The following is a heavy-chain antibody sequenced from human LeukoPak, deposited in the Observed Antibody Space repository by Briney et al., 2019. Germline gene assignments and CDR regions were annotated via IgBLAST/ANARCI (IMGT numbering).Heavy chain of an antibody. D-gene: IGHD3-22*01. J-gene: IGHJ4*02. CDR3: AKGLDYDSSGYYSY. Sequence: GGSLRLSCAASGFTFDDYAMHWVRQAPGKGLEWVSGISWNSGSIGYADSVKGRFTISRDNAKDSLYLQMNSLRAEDTALYYCAKGLDYDSSGYYSYWGQGTLVTVSS. CDR1: GFTFDDYA. V-gene: IGHV3-9*01. CDR2: ISWNSGSI.